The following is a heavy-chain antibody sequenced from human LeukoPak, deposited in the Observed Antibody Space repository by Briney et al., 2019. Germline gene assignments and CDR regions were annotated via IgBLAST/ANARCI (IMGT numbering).Heavy chain of an antibody. CDR2: IYYSGST. CDR1: GGSISSSSYY. D-gene: IGHD3-22*01. V-gene: IGHV4-39*01. Sequence: SETLSLTCTVSGGSISSSSYYWGWIRQPPGKGLEWIGSIYYSGSTYYNPSLKSRVTISVDTSKNQFSLKLSSVTAADTAVYYCARHYDWETKYYCDSSYFDYWGQGTLVTVSS. J-gene: IGHJ4*02. CDR3: ARHYDWETKYYCDSSYFDY.